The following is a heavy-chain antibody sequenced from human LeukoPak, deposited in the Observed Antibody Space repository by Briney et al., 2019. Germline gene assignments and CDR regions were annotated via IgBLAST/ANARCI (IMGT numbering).Heavy chain of an antibody. J-gene: IGHJ4*02. CDR3: AKKVYSSSWYDRGYFDY. V-gene: IGHV3-23*01. CDR2: ISGSGGST. CDR1: GFTFSSYA. D-gene: IGHD6-13*01. Sequence: GGSLRLSCAASGFTFSSYAMSWVRQAPGKGLEWVSAISGSGGSTYYADSVKGRFTISRDNSKNTLYLQMNSLRAEDTAVYYCAKKVYSSSWYDRGYFDYWGQGTLVTVSS.